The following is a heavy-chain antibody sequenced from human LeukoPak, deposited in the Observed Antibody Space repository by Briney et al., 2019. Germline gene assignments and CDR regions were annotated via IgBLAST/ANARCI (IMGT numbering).Heavy chain of an antibody. V-gene: IGHV1-46*01. Sequence: ASVKVSCKASGYTFTSYYMHWVRQAPGQGLEWMGIINPSGGSTSYAQKFQGRVTMTRDTSTSTVYMELSSLRSEDTAVYYCARDTPLLTGRPGRVDYWGQGTLVTVSS. CDR1: GYTFTSYY. CDR3: ARDTPLLTGRPGRVDY. D-gene: IGHD3-9*01. J-gene: IGHJ4*02. CDR2: INPSGGST.